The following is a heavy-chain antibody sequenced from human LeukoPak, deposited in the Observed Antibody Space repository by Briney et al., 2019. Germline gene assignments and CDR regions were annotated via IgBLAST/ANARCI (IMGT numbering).Heavy chain of an antibody. CDR2: IYYSGST. CDR1: GGSISSYY. CDR3: ARDGYFGAFDI. Sequence: SETLSLTCTVSGGSISSYYWSWIRQPPGKGLEWIGYIYYSGSTNYNPSLKSRVTISVDTSKNQFSLKLSSVTAADTAVYFCARDGYFGAFDIWGQGTMVTVSS. D-gene: IGHD5-12*01. V-gene: IGHV4-59*12. J-gene: IGHJ3*02.